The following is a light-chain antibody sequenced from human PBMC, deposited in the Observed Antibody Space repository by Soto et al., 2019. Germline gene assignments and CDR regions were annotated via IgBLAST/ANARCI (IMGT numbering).Light chain of an antibody. V-gene: IGLV2-11*01. CDR3: CSYAGDLAL. J-gene: IGLJ2*01. Sequence: QSALAQPRSESGSPGQSVTISCTGTSSDVGGYDFVSWYQQHPGKAPKLMISDVSKRPSGVPDRFSGSKSGNTASLTISGLQAEDEADYYCCSYAGDLALFGGGTKVTVL. CDR1: SSDVGGYDF. CDR2: DVS.